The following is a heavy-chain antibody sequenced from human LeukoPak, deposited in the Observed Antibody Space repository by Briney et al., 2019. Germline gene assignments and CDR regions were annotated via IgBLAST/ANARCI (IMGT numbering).Heavy chain of an antibody. CDR3: VRLGSGWSMDY. CDR1: GFTFSSYG. CDR2: RWYDGSDK. V-gene: IGHV3-33*01. Sequence: PGGSLRLSCVASGFTFSSYGMHWVRQAPGKGLEWVAVRWYDGSDKYYAESVKGRFTISRDNSKNTLYLQMNSLRGDDTAVYYCVRLGSGWSMDYWGQGTLVTVSS. D-gene: IGHD6-19*01. J-gene: IGHJ4*02.